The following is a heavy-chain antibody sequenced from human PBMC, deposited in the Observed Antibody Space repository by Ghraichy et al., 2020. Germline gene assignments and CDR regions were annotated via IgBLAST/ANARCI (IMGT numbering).Heavy chain of an antibody. J-gene: IGHJ4*02. V-gene: IGHV3-23*01. CDR1: GFTFSPYG. D-gene: IGHD6-19*01. Sequence: GGSLRLSCAASGFTFSPYGMNWVRQAPGKGLEWVSGISGGGETIYYADSVKGLFTISRDNFKNTVYLQINNLRVENTAVYYCAKGSGFSTGWWVHYFEYWGQGTLVTVSS. CDR3: AKGSGFSTGWWVHYFEY. CDR2: ISGGGETI.